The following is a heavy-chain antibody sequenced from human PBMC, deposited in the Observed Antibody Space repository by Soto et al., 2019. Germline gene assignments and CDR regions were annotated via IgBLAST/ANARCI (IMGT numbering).Heavy chain of an antibody. CDR1: EFTVSSTNY. CDR2: IYPGDTT. D-gene: IGHD1-1*01. V-gene: IGHV3-53*01. Sequence: EVQLVESGGGLIQPGGSLRLSCVVSEFTVSSTNYMSWVRQAPGKGLEWVSVIYPGDTTFYADSVKGRFTISRDNSTNTLYLQMNSLSAEDTAVYYCQGYGYWGQGPLVTVSS. CDR3: QGYGY. J-gene: IGHJ4*02.